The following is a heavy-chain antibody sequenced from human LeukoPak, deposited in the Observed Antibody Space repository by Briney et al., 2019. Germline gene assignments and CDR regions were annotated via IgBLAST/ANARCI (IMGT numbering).Heavy chain of an antibody. D-gene: IGHD6-13*01. J-gene: IGHJ4*02. CDR2: ISDNGRNK. V-gene: IGHV3-30*18. CDR3: AKGGAAAGYYFDY. CDR1: GFTFSSYG. Sequence: GGSLRLSCAASGFTFSSYGMDWVRQAPGKGLEWVAVISDNGRNKYYADSVKGRFTISRDNSKNTLNLRMSSLRAEDTAVYYCAKGGAAAGYYFDYWGQGTLVTVSS.